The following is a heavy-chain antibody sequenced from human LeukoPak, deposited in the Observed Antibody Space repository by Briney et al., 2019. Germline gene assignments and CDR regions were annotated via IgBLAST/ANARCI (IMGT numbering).Heavy chain of an antibody. CDR2: ISWDGGST. J-gene: IGHJ4*02. CDR1: GFTFDDYT. D-gene: IGHD3-10*01. Sequence: PGGSLRLSCAASGFTFDDYTMHWVRQAPGKGLEWVSLISWDGGSTYYADSVKGRFTISRDNAKNSLYLQMNSLRAEDTAVYYCARHLNYYLDYWGQGTLVTVSS. CDR3: ARHLNYYLDY. V-gene: IGHV3-43*01.